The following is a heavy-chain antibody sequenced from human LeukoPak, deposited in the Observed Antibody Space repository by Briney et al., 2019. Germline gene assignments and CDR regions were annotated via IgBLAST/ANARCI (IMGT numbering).Heavy chain of an antibody. D-gene: IGHD6-13*01. CDR3: ARIGYSGGRTTRKNRYTWFDP. J-gene: IGHJ5*02. CDR1: GGTFSSYA. Sequence: GASVKVSCKASGGTFSSYAISWVRQAPGQGLEWMGWISAYNGNTNYAQKLQGRVTMTTDTSTSTAYMELRSLRSDDTAVYYCARIGYSGGRTTRKNRYTWFDPGAREPWSPSPQ. V-gene: IGHV1-18*01. CDR2: ISAYNGNT.